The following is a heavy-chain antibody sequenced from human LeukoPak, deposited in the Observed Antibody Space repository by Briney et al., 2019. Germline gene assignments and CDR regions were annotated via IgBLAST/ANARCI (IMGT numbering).Heavy chain of an antibody. Sequence: PSETLSLTCTVSGDSISSSSYYWGWIRQPPGKGLEWIASIYYSGSTYYNPSLRSRVTISVDTSKNQFSLKLSSVTAADTAVYYCARPLPCSSTSCYRYFQHWGQGTLVTVSS. CDR3: ARPLPCSSTSCYRYFQH. D-gene: IGHD2-2*01. J-gene: IGHJ1*01. V-gene: IGHV4-39*01. CDR1: GDSISSSSYY. CDR2: IYYSGST.